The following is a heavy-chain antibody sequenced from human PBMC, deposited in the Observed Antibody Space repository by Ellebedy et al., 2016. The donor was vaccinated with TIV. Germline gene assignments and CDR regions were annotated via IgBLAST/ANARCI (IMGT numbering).Heavy chain of an antibody. J-gene: IGHJ4*02. V-gene: IGHV3-30-3*01. CDR1: GFNFNTYP. CDR2: ISYDGSLK. Sequence: PGGSLRLSCAASGFNFNTYPMHWVRQAPGKGLEWVAVISYDGSLKYYADSVKGRFTISRDNSKNMLYLQMNILRAEDTAVYYCARDLLHSSGWYYFDYWGQGALVTVSS. D-gene: IGHD6-19*01. CDR3: ARDLLHSSGWYYFDY.